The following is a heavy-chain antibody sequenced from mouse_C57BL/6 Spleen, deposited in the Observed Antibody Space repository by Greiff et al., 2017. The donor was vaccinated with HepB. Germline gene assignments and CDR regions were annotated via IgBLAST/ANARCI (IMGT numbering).Heavy chain of an antibody. D-gene: IGHD2-2*01. CDR1: GFNIKDYY. V-gene: IGHV14-2*01. CDR3: ARGGYAYDKFAY. Sequence: EVQLQQSGAELVKPGASVKLSCTASGFNIKDYYMNWVKQRTEQGLEWIGRVYPEDGETKYAPKFQGNAKITVDTSSNTAYLQLCSLTSEDTAVYYCARGGYAYDKFAYWGQGTLVTVSA. CDR2: VYPEDGET. J-gene: IGHJ3*01.